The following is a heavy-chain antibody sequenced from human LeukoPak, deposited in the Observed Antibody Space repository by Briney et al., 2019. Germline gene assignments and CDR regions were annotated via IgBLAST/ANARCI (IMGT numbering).Heavy chain of an antibody. V-gene: IGHV1-46*01. CDR1: GYTFTTHD. CDR3: ARDSRYGSGTVHDY. CDR2: INPSGGST. J-gene: IGHJ4*02. Sequence: ASVKVSCKASGYTFTTHDINWVRQATGQGLEWLGIINPSGGSTSYAQKFQGRVTMTRDTSTSTVYMELSSLRSEDTAVYYCARDSRYGSGTVHDYWGQGTLVTVSS. D-gene: IGHD3-10*01.